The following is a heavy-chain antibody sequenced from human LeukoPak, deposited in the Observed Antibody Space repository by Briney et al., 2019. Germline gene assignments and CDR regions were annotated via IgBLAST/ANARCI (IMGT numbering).Heavy chain of an antibody. CDR2: VTANGGGT. CDR3: AKILNPHAFDI. CDR1: GFTFDDYA. D-gene: IGHD1-14*01. V-gene: IGHV3-43*02. J-gene: IGHJ3*02. Sequence: PGGSLGLSCAASGFTFDDYAMHWVRQAPGKGPEWVSYVTANGGGTYYADSVKGRFVISRDNSKNSLYLQMNILRPEDTALYYCAKILNPHAFDIWGQGTMVTVSS.